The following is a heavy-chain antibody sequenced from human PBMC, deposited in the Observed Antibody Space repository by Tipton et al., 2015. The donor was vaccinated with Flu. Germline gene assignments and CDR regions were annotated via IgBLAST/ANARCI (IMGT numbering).Heavy chain of an antibody. CDR1: GGSVNSYF. D-gene: IGHD4-11*01. V-gene: IGHV4-59*05. CDR3: ARLHSFYFYMDV. CDR2: ISYSGNT. J-gene: IGHJ6*03. Sequence: TLSLTCTVSGGSVNSYFWSWIRQPPGKGLEWIGGISYSGNTYYNPSLKSRVVISVDMSKSRFSLNLRSVTAADTAVYYCARLHSFYFYMDVWGKGTTVTVSS.